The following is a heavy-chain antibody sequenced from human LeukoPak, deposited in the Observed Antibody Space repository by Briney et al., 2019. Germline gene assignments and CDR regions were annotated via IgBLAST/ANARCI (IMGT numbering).Heavy chain of an antibody. J-gene: IGHJ6*02. CDR3: ARGLIAARQYYYGMDV. V-gene: IGHV4-59*01. CDR1: GGSIGSYY. CDR2: IYYSGST. D-gene: IGHD6-6*01. Sequence: ESSATLSLTCTVSGGSIGSYYWSWIRQPPGKGLEWIGYIYYSGSTNYNPSLKSRVTISVDTSKNQFSLKLSSVTAADTAVYYCARGLIAARQYYYGMDVWGQGTTVTVSS.